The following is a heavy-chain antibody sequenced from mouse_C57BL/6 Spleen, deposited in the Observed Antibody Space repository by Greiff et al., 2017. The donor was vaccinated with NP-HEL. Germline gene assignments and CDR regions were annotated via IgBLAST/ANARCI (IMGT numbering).Heavy chain of an antibody. D-gene: IGHD2-4*01. CDR1: GYTFTSYW. J-gene: IGHJ1*03. CDR3: ARFDDYHWYFDV. Sequence: QVQLQQPGAELVKPGASVKMSCKASGYTFTSYWITWVKQRPGQGLEWIGDIYPGSGSTNYNEKFKSKATLTVDTSSSTAYMQLSSLTSEDSAVYYCARFDDYHWYFDVWGTGTTVTVSS. CDR2: IYPGSGST. V-gene: IGHV1-55*01.